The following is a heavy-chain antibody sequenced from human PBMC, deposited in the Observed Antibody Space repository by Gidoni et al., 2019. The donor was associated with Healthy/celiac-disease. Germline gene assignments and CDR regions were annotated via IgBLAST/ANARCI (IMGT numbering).Heavy chain of an antibody. CDR2: SSGSGGST. CDR1: GFTFSSYA. J-gene: IGHJ4*02. D-gene: IGHD4-17*01. V-gene: IGHV3-23*01. Sequence: EVQLLESGGGLVPPGGSLRLSCAASGFTFSSYAMSWVRQAPGKGLEWVSASSGSGGSTYYADSVKGRFTISRDNSKNTLYLQMNSLRAEDTAVYYCAKDHHPVGDYGGYWGQGTLVTVSS. CDR3: AKDHHPVGDYGGY.